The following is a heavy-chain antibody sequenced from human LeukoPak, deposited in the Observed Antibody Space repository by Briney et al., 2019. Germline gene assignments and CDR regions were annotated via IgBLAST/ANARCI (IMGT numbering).Heavy chain of an antibody. J-gene: IGHJ5*02. Sequence: PGGSLRLSCAASGFTFSDYWMHWVRQALEKGLVWVSRLNGDGTITIYADSVKGRFTISRDNAKNTVYLQMDSLRGEDTAVYYCATRGMVDNNWFDPWGQGTLVTVSS. CDR1: GFTFSDYW. CDR2: LNGDGTIT. V-gene: IGHV3-74*01. D-gene: IGHD1-26*01. CDR3: ATRGMVDNNWFDP.